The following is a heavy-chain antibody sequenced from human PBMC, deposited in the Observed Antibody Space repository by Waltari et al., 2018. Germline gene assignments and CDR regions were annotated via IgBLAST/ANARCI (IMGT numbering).Heavy chain of an antibody. J-gene: IGHJ4*02. D-gene: IGHD3-3*01. CDR3: ARHERSGYGEGVFDY. Sequence: QLQLQESGPGLVKPSETLSLTCTVSGGSISSLSYSLGWIRQPPGKGLEWIGSIYYSGSTYYNPSLKSRVTISVDTSKNQFSLKLSSVTAADTAVYYCARHERSGYGEGVFDYWGQGTLVTVSS. V-gene: IGHV4-39*01. CDR1: GGSISSLSYS. CDR2: IYYSGST.